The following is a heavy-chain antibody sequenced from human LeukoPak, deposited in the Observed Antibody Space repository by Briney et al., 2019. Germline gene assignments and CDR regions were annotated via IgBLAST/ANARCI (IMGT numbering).Heavy chain of an antibody. D-gene: IGHD2-15*01. CDR2: IYYSGST. V-gene: IGHV4-59*12. J-gene: IGHJ5*02. CDR1: GGSISSYY. CDR3: ARGRTGYCSGGSCYWFDP. Sequence: PSETLSLTCTVSGGSISSYYWSWIRHPPGKGLEWIGYIYYSGSTNYNPSLKSRVTISVDTSKNQFSLKLSSVTAADTAVYYCARGRTGYCSGGSCYWFDPWGQGTLVTVSS.